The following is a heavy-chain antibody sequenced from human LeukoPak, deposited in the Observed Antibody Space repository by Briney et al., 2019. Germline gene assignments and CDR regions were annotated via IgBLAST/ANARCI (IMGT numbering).Heavy chain of an antibody. J-gene: IGHJ5*02. D-gene: IGHD4-11*01. CDR3: ARGDYSNPGGDWYDP. CDR2: MNPNSGNT. V-gene: IGHV1-8*01. Sequence: ASVKVSCKASGYTFTSYDINWVRQATGQGLEWMGWMNPNSGNTGYAQKFQGRVTMTRNTSISTAYMELSSLRSEDTAVYYCARGDYSNPGGDWYDPWGQGTLVTVSS. CDR1: GYTFTSYD.